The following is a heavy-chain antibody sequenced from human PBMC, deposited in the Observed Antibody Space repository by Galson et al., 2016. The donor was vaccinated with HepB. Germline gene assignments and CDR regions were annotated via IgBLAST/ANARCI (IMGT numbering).Heavy chain of an antibody. V-gene: IGHV3-23*01. Sequence: SLRLSCAAAGFTFGSYGMTWVRQAPGKGRAWVSAISDTGDSSHYADSVKGRFAISRDNSKNALYLQMNGLRAEDTAVYYYEKDADGIGYNPFDSWGQGTLVTVS. D-gene: IGHD3-22*01. CDR3: EKDADGIGYNPFDS. CDR1: GFTFGSYG. J-gene: IGHJ4*02. CDR2: ISDTGDSS.